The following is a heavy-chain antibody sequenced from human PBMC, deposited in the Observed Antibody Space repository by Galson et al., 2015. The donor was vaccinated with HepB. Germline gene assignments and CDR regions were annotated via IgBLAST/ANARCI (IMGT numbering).Heavy chain of an antibody. CDR1: EFTFSNYA. V-gene: IGHV3-23*01. D-gene: IGHD3-16*01. J-gene: IGHJ6*02. CDR2: ISAGGDTT. Sequence: SLRLSCAASEFTFSNYAMTWVRQAPGKGLEWVSSISAGGDTTYYADSVKGRFTISRDNAKKMLSLRTNSLRAEDTAVDYCAKGDVWGSAARNYGMDVWGQGTTVTVSS. CDR3: AKGDVWGSAARNYGMDV.